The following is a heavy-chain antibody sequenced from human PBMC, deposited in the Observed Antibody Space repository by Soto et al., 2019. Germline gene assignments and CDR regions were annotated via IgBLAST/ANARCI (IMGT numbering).Heavy chain of an antibody. CDR2: VLQTGSST. D-gene: IGHD4-17*01. Sequence: LRLSCAASGFTFSTYTMSWVRQPPGKGLEWVSAVLQTGSSTFYADSVKGRFTISRDNSKNTLYLQMNNLRAEYTAVYYCAKDFTPDGYWDFDYWGQGTLVTVSS. CDR1: GFTFSTYT. V-gene: IGHV3-23*01. J-gene: IGHJ4*01. CDR3: AKDFTPDGYWDFDY.